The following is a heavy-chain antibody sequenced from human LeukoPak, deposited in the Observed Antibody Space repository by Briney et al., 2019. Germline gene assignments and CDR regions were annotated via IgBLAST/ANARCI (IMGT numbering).Heavy chain of an antibody. D-gene: IGHD6-13*01. Sequence: GASVKVSCKASGYTFTGYYMHWVRQAPGQGLGWMGWINPNSGGTNYAQKFRGRVTMTRDTSISTAYMELSRLRSDDTAVYYCASNAVAAGQLFDYWGQGTLVTVSS. CDR2: INPNSGGT. V-gene: IGHV1-2*02. CDR1: GYTFTGYY. J-gene: IGHJ4*02. CDR3: ASNAVAAGQLFDY.